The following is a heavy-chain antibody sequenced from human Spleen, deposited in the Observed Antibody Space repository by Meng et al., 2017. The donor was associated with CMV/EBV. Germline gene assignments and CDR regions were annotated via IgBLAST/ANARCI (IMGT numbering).Heavy chain of an antibody. V-gene: IGHV3-72*01. J-gene: IGHJ4*02. CDR2: TRNKANSYTT. CDR3: ARIATGAFDY. CDR1: GFTFRNHY. D-gene: IGHD7-27*01. Sequence: CAASGFTFRNHYMDWVRQAPGKGLEWVGRTRNKANSYTTEYAASVKGRFTISRDDSKNSLYLQMNSLKTEDTAVYYCARIATGAFDYWGQGTLVTVSS.